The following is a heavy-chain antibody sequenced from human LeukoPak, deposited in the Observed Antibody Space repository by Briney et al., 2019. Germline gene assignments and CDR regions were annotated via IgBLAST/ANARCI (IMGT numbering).Heavy chain of an antibody. J-gene: IGHJ6*03. Sequence: PSETLSLTCAVYGGSFSGYYWSWIRQPPGKGLEWIGSMYSGSTYYNPSLKSRVTISTDTSKNQFSLELSSVTAADTAVYYCALCGDCYPGYYYYMDVWGKGTTVTISS. D-gene: IGHD2-21*02. CDR2: MYSGST. CDR1: GGSFSGYY. CDR3: ALCGDCYPGYYYYMDV. V-gene: IGHV4-34*12.